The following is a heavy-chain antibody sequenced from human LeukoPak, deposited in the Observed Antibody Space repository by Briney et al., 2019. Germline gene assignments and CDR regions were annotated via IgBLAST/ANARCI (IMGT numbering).Heavy chain of an antibody. CDR2: THYSGST. CDR1: GDSVNSGAYY. D-gene: IGHD6-13*01. V-gene: IGHV4-61*08. CDR3: ARCTSNWYAFWY. J-gene: IGHJ4*02. Sequence: SETPSLTCTVSGDSVNSGAYYWSWIRQPPGKGLEWIGYTHYSGSTDYNPSLKSRVTISVDTSKNQFSLKLSSVTAADTAVYYCARCTSNWYAFWYWGQGTVVTVSS.